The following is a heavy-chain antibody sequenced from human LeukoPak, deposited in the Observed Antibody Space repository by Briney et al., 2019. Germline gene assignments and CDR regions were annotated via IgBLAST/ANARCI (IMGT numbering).Heavy chain of an antibody. CDR2: ISSSSSYI. J-gene: IGHJ6*02. CDR1: GFTFSSYS. Sequence: GGSLRLSCAASGFTFSSYSMNWVRQAPGKGLEWVSSISSSSSYIYYADSVKGRFTISRDNAKNSLYLQMNSLRAEDTAVYYCARDCSGGSCYSGWGYYYGMDVWGQGTTVTVSS. V-gene: IGHV3-21*01. CDR3: ARDCSGGSCYSGWGYYYGMDV. D-gene: IGHD2-15*01.